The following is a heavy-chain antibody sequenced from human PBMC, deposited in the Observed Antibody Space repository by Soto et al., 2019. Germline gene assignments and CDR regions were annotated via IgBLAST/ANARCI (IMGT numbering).Heavy chain of an antibody. CDR2: VYYGGST. J-gene: IGHJ6*02. V-gene: IGHV4-39*01. Sequence: SETLSLTCTVSGGSISSSSYYWGWIRQPPGKGLEWIGNVYYGGSTYYNPSPKSRVTISVETSKSQFSLKLSSVTAADTAVYYCAGGDYYHSSGYYFYYYTMDVWGQGTMVTVSS. CDR3: AGGDYYHSSGYYFYYYTMDV. CDR1: GGSISSSSYY. D-gene: IGHD3-22*01.